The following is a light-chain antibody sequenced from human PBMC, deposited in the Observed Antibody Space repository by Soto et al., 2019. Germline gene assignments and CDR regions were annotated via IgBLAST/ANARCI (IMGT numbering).Light chain of an antibody. CDR1: GSDIGTYNY. CDR2: QIT. Sequence: QSVLTQPASVSGSPGQSITISCTGSGSDIGTYNYVSWYQQHPGKAPKLMIFQITNRPSGVSDRFSGSKSGSTASLTISRLQAEDEADYYCSSYSSSSTPVVFGGGTKVTVL. V-gene: IGLV2-14*01. J-gene: IGLJ2*01. CDR3: SSYSSSSTPVV.